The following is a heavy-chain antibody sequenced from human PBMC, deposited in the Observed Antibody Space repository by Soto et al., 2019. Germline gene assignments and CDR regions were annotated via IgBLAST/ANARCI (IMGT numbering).Heavy chain of an antibody. V-gene: IGHV3-74*01. CDR2: INSDGRST. Sequence: EVQLVESGGGLVQPGGSLRLSCAASGFTFSSSSIHWVRQPPGKGLVWVSRINSDGRSTSYADSVKGRFTISRDNAKNMLYLQMHSLRAEDTAVYYCARQFWSGLDDAFDIWGHGTMVTVSS. CDR3: ARQFWSGLDDAFDI. J-gene: IGHJ3*02. D-gene: IGHD3-3*01. CDR1: GFTFSSSS.